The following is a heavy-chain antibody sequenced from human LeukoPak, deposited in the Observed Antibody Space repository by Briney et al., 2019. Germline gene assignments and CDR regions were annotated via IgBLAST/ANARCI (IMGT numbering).Heavy chain of an antibody. V-gene: IGHV3-7*01. J-gene: IGHJ5*02. CDR2: IKEDGTKK. D-gene: IGHD6-13*01. CDR1: GFTFNTFW. CDR3: ARDAAGYDP. Sequence: PGGSLGLSCAASGFTFNTFWMSWVRQTPGKGLEWVANIKEDGTKKYYVDSVEGRFTISRDNAENSLYLQMNSLRAEDTAVYYCARDAAGYDPWGQGTLVTVSS.